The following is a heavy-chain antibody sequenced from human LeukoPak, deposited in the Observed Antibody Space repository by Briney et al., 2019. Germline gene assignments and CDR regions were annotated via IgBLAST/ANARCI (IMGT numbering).Heavy chain of an antibody. D-gene: IGHD3-10*01. J-gene: IGHJ4*02. CDR2: ISSSSSYI. Sequence: KPGGSLRLSCAASGFTFSSYSMNWVRQAPGKGLEWVSSISSSSSYIYYADSVRGRFTISRDNAKNTLYLQMNSLRAEDTAVYYCARDEGDPLFDYWGQGTLVTVSS. CDR3: ARDEGDPLFDY. CDR1: GFTFSSYS. V-gene: IGHV3-21*01.